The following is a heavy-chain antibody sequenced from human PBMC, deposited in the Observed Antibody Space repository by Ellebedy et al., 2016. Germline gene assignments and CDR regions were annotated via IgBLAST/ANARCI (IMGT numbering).Heavy chain of an antibody. D-gene: IGHD2-21*02. V-gene: IGHV3-7*01. J-gene: IGHJ4*02. CDR3: ARDGTVTAPFSFDH. CDR1: GFTFSNYW. Sequence: GGSLRLSCAASGFTFSNYWMTWVRQAPGKGLEWVANIRLDGNEIHYVDSVKGRFTVSRDNAKNSLFLQMNRLRVDDTAVYYCARDGTVTAPFSFDHWGQGTLVAVSS. CDR2: IRLDGNEI.